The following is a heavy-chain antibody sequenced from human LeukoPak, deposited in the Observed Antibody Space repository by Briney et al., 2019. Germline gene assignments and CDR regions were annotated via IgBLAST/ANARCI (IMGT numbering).Heavy chain of an antibody. Sequence: GGSLRLSCAASGFTFSSYEMNWVRQAPGKGLEWVSSISRSSAYIYYADSVKGRFTISRDNAKNSLYLQMNSLRAEDTAVYYCAKSGLNRFDYWGQGTLVTVSS. J-gene: IGHJ4*02. V-gene: IGHV3-21*04. D-gene: IGHD2-15*01. CDR3: AKSGLNRFDY. CDR1: GFTFSSYE. CDR2: ISRSSAYI.